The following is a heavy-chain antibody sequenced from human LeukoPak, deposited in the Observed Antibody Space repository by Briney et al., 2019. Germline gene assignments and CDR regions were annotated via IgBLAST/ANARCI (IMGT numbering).Heavy chain of an antibody. V-gene: IGHV7-4-1*02. CDR2: INTNTGNP. D-gene: IGHD1-26*01. CDR1: GYSFTTYT. J-gene: IGHJ6*02. Sequence: ASVKVSCTASGYSFTTYTLNWVRQAPGQGLEWMGWINTNTGNPTYAQGFTGRFVFSLDTSVSTAYLQISSLKAEDTAVYYCARDDEWGGYYYGMDVWGQGTTVTVSS. CDR3: ARDDEWGGYYYGMDV.